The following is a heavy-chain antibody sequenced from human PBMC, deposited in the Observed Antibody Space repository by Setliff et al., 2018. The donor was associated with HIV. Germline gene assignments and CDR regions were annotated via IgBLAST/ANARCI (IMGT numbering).Heavy chain of an antibody. CDR3: AKDRITGYYNFWSGPNFDY. D-gene: IGHD3-3*01. V-gene: IGHV3-30*18. Sequence: PGGSQRLSCAATGFTFSSYVLHWVRQAPGKGLEWVAVMSTGGGIKICADSVKGRFTISRDNSKNTVYLQMNSLRAEDTAEYYCAKDRITGYYNFWSGPNFDYWGQGTLVTVSS. CDR1: GFTFSSYV. CDR2: MSTGGGIK. J-gene: IGHJ4*02.